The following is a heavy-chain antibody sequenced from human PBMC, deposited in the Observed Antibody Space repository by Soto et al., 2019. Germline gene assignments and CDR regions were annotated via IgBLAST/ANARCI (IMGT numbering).Heavy chain of an antibody. CDR3: ARESYRGGWPIHFDY. J-gene: IGHJ4*02. CDR2: ISYDGSNK. D-gene: IGHD6-19*01. CDR1: GFTFSSYA. Sequence: QVQLVESGGGVVQPGRSLRLSCAASGFTFSSYAMHWVRQAPGKGLEWVAVISYDGSNKYYADSVKGRFTISRDNSKNTLDLQMNSLRAEDTAVYYCARESYRGGWPIHFDYWGQGTLVTVSS. V-gene: IGHV3-30-3*01.